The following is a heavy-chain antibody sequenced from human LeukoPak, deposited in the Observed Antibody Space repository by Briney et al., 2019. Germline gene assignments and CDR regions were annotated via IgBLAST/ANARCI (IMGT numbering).Heavy chain of an antibody. V-gene: IGHV3-23*01. CDR1: GFTLSSYA. J-gene: IGHJ4*02. Sequence: AGGSLRLSCAASGFTLSSYAMSWVRQAPGKGLEWVSAISSSGGTTYYADSVKGRFTISRDNSNNTLFLQMNSLRAEDTAAYYCTKKSSGWHGEDYWGQGTLVTVSS. CDR3: TKKSSGWHGEDY. D-gene: IGHD6-19*01. CDR2: ISSSGGTT.